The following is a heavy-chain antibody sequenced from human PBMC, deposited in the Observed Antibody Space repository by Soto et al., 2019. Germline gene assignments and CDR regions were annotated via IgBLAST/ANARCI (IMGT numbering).Heavy chain of an antibody. V-gene: IGHV4-30-2*01. CDR1: GGYISRGGYS. CDR2: IYHSGST. Sequence: PSLTCAVSGGYISRGGYSWSWIRQPPGKGLEWIGYIYHSGSTYYNPSLKSRVTISVDRSKNQFSLKLSSVTAADTAVYYCARDLWGYCGTDCYPLDVWGQGTTVTVSS. J-gene: IGHJ6*02. CDR3: ARDLWGYCGTDCYPLDV. D-gene: IGHD2-21*02.